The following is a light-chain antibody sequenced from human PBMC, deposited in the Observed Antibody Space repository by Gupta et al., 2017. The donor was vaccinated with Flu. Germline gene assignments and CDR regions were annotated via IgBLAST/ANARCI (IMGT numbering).Light chain of an antibody. J-gene: IGLJ3*02. Sequence: SVLTQPPSVSGAPGQRVTISCTGSSSNIGAGYDVHWYQQRPGTAPKLLIYGNSNRPSGVPDRFSGSKSGTSASLAITGLQAEDEADYYCQSYDSSLSGSWVFGGGTKLTVL. V-gene: IGLV1-40*01. CDR1: SSNIGAGYD. CDR2: GNS. CDR3: QSYDSSLSGSWV.